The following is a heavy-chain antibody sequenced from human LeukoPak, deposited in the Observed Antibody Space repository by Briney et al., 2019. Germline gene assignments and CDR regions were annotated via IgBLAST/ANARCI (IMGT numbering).Heavy chain of an antibody. CDR3: ARRGHDSSSPGTFDY. CDR2: IYSGGST. D-gene: IGHD6-6*01. V-gene: IGHV3-53*01. Sequence: GGSLRLSCAASGFTVSGNYISWVRQAPGKGLEWVSVIYSGGSTYYADSVKGRFTISRDNSKNTLYLQMNSLRVEDTAVYYCARRGHDSSSPGTFDYWGQGTLGTVSS. J-gene: IGHJ4*02. CDR1: GFTVSGNY.